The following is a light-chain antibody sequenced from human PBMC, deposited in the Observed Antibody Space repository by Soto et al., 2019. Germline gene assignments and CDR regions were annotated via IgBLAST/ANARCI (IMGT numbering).Light chain of an antibody. V-gene: IGLV1-40*01. J-gene: IGLJ2*01. CDR2: GTS. CDR1: SSNIGAGYD. Sequence: QPVLTQPPSVSGAPGQRVTISCTGSSSNIGAGYDVHWYQQLPGTAPKLLIYGTSNRPSGVPDRFSGSKSGTSASLAITGLQAEDEADYYCQSYDSSLSGSLFGGGTKLTVL. CDR3: QSYDSSLSGSL.